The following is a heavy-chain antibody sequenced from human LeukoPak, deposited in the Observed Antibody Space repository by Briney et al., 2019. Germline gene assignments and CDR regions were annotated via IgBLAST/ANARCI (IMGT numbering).Heavy chain of an antibody. CDR2: ISGSGGST. V-gene: IGHV3-23*01. D-gene: IGHD6-6*01. CDR3: AKLAARDSYYYYYMDV. Sequence: PGGSLRLSCAASGFTFSSYAMSWVRQAPGKGLEWVSAISGSGGSTYYADSVKGRFTISRDNSKNTLYLQMNSLRAEDTAVYYCAKLAARDSYYYYYMDVWGKGTTVTVSS. CDR1: GFTFSSYA. J-gene: IGHJ6*03.